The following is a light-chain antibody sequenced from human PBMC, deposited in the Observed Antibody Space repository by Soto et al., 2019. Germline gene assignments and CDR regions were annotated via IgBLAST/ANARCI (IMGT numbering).Light chain of an antibody. CDR3: QQLNSYPLT. Sequence: DIQLTQSPSFLSASVGDRVTITCRASQGISSYLVWYQQKPGTAPKLLIYAASTLQSGVPSRFSGSGSGTEFTLTISSLQPEDFATYYCQQLNSYPLTFGGGTKVEIK. J-gene: IGKJ4*01. V-gene: IGKV1-9*01. CDR2: AAS. CDR1: QGISSY.